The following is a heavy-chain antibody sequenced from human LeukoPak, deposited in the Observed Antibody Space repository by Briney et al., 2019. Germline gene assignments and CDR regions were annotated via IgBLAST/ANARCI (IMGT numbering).Heavy chain of an antibody. J-gene: IGHJ4*02. CDR3: ARERDRVYGDYYFDY. CDR1: GGSISSYY. V-gene: IGHV4-59*01. CDR2: IHYSGST. Sequence: PSESLSLTCPVSGGSISSYYWSWIRQSPGKGLEWIGYIHYSGSTNYNPSLKSRVTISVDTSKSQLSLKLSSVTAADTAVYYCARERDRVYGDYYFDYWGQGTLVTVSS. D-gene: IGHD4-17*01.